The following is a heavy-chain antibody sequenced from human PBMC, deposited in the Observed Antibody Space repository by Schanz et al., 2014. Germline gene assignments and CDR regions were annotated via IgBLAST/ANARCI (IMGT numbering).Heavy chain of an antibody. J-gene: IGHJ3*02. CDR2: INPNSGGT. CDR3: AVVVPASYAFDM. CDR1: GHTVTGYY. V-gene: IGHV1-2*02. D-gene: IGHD2-2*01. Sequence: QAQLVQSVAEVKKPGASVKVSCKASGHTVTGYYMHWVRQAPGQGLEWMGWINPNSGGTNYAQKFQGRVNMTSDTSISTANMELSRLRSDDTAVYYCAVVVPASYAFDMWGQGTMVTVSS.